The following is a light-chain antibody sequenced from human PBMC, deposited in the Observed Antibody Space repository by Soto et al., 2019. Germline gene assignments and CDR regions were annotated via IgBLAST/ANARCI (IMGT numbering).Light chain of an antibody. CDR2: KAS. Sequence: DIQMTQSPSTLSASVGDRVTITCRASQSISSWLAWYQQKPGKAPKLLIYKASSLKSGVPSRFSGSGSGTEFTLTISSLQPDDFATYYCQQYNCYPLSFGGGTKVEIK. CDR3: QQYNCYPLS. V-gene: IGKV1-5*03. CDR1: QSISSW. J-gene: IGKJ4*01.